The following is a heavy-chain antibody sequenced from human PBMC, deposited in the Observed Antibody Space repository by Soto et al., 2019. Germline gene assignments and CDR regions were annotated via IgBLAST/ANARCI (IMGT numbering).Heavy chain of an antibody. Sequence: KPGGSLRLSCVVSGITFRDYYMAWVRQGPGKGLEFVSLISNNDGPPYYIDSVRGRFIISRDNAKNSLYLQINSLRVEDTAMYYCATIQWGSLDFWGQGTLVTVSS. J-gene: IGHJ4*02. V-gene: IGHV3-11*01. CDR2: ISNNDGPP. CDR1: GITFRDYY. CDR3: ATIQWGSLDF. D-gene: IGHD5-12*01.